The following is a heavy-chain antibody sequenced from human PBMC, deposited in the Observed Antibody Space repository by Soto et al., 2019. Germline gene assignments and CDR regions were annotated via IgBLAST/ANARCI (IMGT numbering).Heavy chain of an antibody. Sequence: TSETLSLTCTVSGGSISNYYWSWIRQPPGKGLEWIGYFYYTGITNYNPSLKSRISMSVDTSKNQFSLKLSSVTAADTAVYYCARDVVECLTVGEHVQHFDYWGHGTLVTVSS. CDR2: FYYTGIT. CDR1: GGSISNYY. J-gene: IGHJ4*01. D-gene: IGHD2-15*01. V-gene: IGHV4-59*12. CDR3: ARDVVECLTVGEHVQHFDY.